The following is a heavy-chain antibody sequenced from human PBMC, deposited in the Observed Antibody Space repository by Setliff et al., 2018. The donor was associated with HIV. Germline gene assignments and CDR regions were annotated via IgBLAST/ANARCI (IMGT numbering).Heavy chain of an antibody. Sequence: GESLKISCQRSGYSFSSNWIAWVRQMPGEGLEWMGIIYPGDSDTRYSPSLQGQVTISADKSISTAYLQWSSLKASETAMYYCARQRVVATTTLDAFDIWGQGTMVTVSS. CDR2: IYPGDSDT. CDR1: GYSFSSNW. V-gene: IGHV5-51*01. D-gene: IGHD2-15*01. CDR3: ARQRVVATTTLDAFDI. J-gene: IGHJ3*02.